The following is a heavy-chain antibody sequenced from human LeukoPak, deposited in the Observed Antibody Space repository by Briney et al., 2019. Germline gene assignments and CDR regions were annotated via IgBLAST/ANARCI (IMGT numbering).Heavy chain of an antibody. CDR1: GFTVSSNY. V-gene: IGHV3-66*02. J-gene: IGHJ3*02. Sequence: GGSLRLSCAASGFTVSSNYMSWVRQVPGKGLEWVSVIYSGGSTYYADSVKGRFTISRDNSQNTLYLQMNSLRAEDTAVYYCARVNIATDTDAFDIWGKGTMVTVSS. CDR3: ARVNIATDTDAFDI. CDR2: IYSGGST. D-gene: IGHD2/OR15-2a*01.